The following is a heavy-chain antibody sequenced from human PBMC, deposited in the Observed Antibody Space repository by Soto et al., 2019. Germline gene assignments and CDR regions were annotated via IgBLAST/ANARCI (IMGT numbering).Heavy chain of an antibody. CDR2: IIPILGIA. CDR3: ARGGEDGGQGWFDP. D-gene: IGHD3-16*01. CDR1: GGTFSSYT. J-gene: IGHJ5*02. Sequence: QVQLVQSGAEVKKPGSSVKVSCKASGGTFSSYTISWVRQAPGQGLEWMGRIIPILGIANYAQKFQGRVTITAEKSTSTAYMELSSLRSEDTAVYYCARGGEDGGQGWFDPWGQGTLVTVSS. V-gene: IGHV1-69*02.